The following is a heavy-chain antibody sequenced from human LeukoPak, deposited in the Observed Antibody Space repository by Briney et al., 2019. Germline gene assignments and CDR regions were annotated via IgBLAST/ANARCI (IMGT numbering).Heavy chain of an antibody. CDR2: ISYDGSNK. CDR3: AKALTGTTSYYYYGMDV. J-gene: IGHJ6*02. V-gene: IGHV3-30*18. CDR1: GFTFSSYG. Sequence: PGGSLRLSCAASGFTFSSYGMHWVRQAPGKGLEWVAVISYDGSNKYYADSVKGRFTISRDNSKNTLYLQMNSLRAEDTAVYYCAKALTGTTSYYYYGMDVWGQRTTVTVSS. D-gene: IGHD1-7*01.